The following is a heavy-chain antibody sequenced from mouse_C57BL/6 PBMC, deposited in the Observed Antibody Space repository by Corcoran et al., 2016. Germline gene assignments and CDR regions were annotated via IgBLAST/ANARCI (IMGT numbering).Heavy chain of an antibody. CDR1: GYTFTDYY. CDR2: INPNNGGT. Sequence: EVQLQQSGPELVKPGASVKISCKASGYTFTDYYMNWVKQSHGKSLEWIGDINPNNGGTSYNQKFKGKATLTVDKSSSTAYMELRSLTSEDSAVYYCARGGAQARYYYAMDYWGQGTSVTVSS. D-gene: IGHD3-2*02. V-gene: IGHV1-26*01. CDR3: ARGGAQARYYYAMDY. J-gene: IGHJ4*01.